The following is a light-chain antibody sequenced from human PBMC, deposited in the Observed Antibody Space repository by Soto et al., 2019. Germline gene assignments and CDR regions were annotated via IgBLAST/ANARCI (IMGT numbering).Light chain of an antibody. CDR1: SSNIGAGYD. CDR2: GNT. Sequence: QSVLTQPPSVSGAPGQRVTISCTGSSSNIGAGYDVHWYQQLPGTAPKLLIYGNTNRRSGVPDRFSGSKSGTSASLAITGLQAEDEADYYCQSYDSSLGGSGVFGTGTKLTVL. V-gene: IGLV1-40*01. CDR3: QSYDSSLGGSGV. J-gene: IGLJ1*01.